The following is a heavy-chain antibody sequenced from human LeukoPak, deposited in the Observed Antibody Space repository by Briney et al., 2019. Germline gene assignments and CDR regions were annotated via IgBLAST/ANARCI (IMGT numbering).Heavy chain of an antibody. D-gene: IGHD5-18*01. CDR1: GYIFTNHY. Sequence: ASVKLSCKASGYIFTNHYMHWVRQASGQGLEWMGVIHPSGGSTSYAPKFQGRVVMTKDTSTSTVYLDLSSLRFVDTALYYCARMGMDSAMVTNFFDSWGQGTMVTVSS. CDR2: IHPSGGST. J-gene: IGHJ4*02. CDR3: ARMGMDSAMVTNFFDS. V-gene: IGHV1-46*01.